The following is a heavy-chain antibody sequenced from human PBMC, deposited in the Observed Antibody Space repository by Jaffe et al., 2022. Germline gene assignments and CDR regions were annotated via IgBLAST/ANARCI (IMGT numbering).Heavy chain of an antibody. CDR2: IRSKVYGGTT. V-gene: IGHV3-49*04. J-gene: IGHJ4*02. Sequence: EVQLVESGGGLVQPGRSLRLSCTASGFTFGDYAMSWVRQAPGKGLEWVGFIRSKVYGGTTEYAASVKGRFTISRDDSKTIAYLQMNSLKSEDTAVYYCTRVDDYVSGWDYWGQGTLVTVSS. CDR3: TRVDDYVSGWDY. CDR1: GFTFGDYA. D-gene: IGHD3-16*01.